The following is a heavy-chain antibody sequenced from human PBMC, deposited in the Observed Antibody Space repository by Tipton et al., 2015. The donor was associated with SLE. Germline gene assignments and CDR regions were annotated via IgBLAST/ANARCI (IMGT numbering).Heavy chain of an antibody. CDR3: ARDRRWEYYYGIDV. CDR2: ISSDGSNI. V-gene: IGHV3-74*01. D-gene: IGHD4-23*01. Sequence: GSLRLSCAASGFTFSSYWMHWVRQAPGKGLVWVSRISSDGSNIAYADSVKGRFTVSRDNAKKSLYLQLDSLRAEDTAVYYCARDRRWEYYYGIDVWGQGTTVTVTS. J-gene: IGHJ6*02. CDR1: GFTFSSYW.